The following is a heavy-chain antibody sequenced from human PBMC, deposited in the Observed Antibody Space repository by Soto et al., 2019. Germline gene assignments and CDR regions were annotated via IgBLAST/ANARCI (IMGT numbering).Heavy chain of an antibody. Sequence: QLQLQESGPGLVKPSETLSLTCTVSGGSISSSSFHWGWIRQPPGKGLEWIGSIYYSGSTYYSPSLKSRDTISVDTTKNPFCLKLSSVTAADTAVYYCSRSERAAGTDWWFDPWGQGILVTVSS. CDR2: IYYSGST. D-gene: IGHD6-13*01. CDR1: GGSISSSSFH. CDR3: SRSERAAGTDWWFDP. V-gene: IGHV4-39*01. J-gene: IGHJ5*02.